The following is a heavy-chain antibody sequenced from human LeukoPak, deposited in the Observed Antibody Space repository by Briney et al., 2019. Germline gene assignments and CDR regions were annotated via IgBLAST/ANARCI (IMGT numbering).Heavy chain of an antibody. D-gene: IGHD2-15*01. CDR2: ISSSSSTI. V-gene: IGHV3-48*04. CDR1: GFTFSSYS. Sequence: PGGSLRLSCAASGFTFSSYSMNWVRQAPGKGLEWISYISSSSSTIYYADSVKGRLTISRDNARNSLYLQMNSLRAEDTAVYYCARGGYYFDYWGQGTLVTVSS. CDR3: ARGGYYFDY. J-gene: IGHJ4*02.